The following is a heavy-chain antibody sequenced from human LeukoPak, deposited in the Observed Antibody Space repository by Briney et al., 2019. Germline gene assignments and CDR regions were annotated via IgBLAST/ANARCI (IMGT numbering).Heavy chain of an antibody. J-gene: IGHJ4*02. D-gene: IGHD5-18*01. CDR2: IRYDGSNK. Sequence: GGPLRLSCAASGFTFSSYGMHWVRQAPGKGLEWVAFIRYDGSNKYYADSVKGRFTISRDNSKNTLYLQMNSLRAEDTAVYYCARNSYDGSAFDYWGQGTLVTVSS. V-gene: IGHV3-30*02. CDR3: ARNSYDGSAFDY. CDR1: GFTFSSYG.